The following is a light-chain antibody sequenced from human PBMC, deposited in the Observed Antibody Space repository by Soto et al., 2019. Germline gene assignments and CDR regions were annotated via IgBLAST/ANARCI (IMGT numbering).Light chain of an antibody. Sequence: EIEMTQSPATLSVSPGESATLSCRASQSVSSNLAWYQKKPGQAPRLLIYAISTGATGIPARFSGSGSGTEFTLTISSLQSEDFAVYYCQQYNQWARTFGQGTTVEIK. CDR2: AIS. CDR3: QQYNQWART. J-gene: IGKJ1*01. V-gene: IGKV3-15*01. CDR1: QSVSSN.